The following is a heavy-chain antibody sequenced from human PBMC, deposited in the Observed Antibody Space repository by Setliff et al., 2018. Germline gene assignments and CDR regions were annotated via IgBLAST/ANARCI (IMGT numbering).Heavy chain of an antibody. Sequence: GGSLRLSCAASGFSFTTYTMNWIRQAPGQGLEWVSSISSSGDYVYYADSVMGRFTISRDNAKNSLFLQMNSLKAEDTAMYYCARSDGGSSGLDYWGQGTLVTVS. CDR2: ISSSGDYV. V-gene: IGHV3-21*01. CDR1: GFSFTTYT. J-gene: IGHJ4*02. D-gene: IGHD2-15*01. CDR3: ARSDGGSSGLDY.